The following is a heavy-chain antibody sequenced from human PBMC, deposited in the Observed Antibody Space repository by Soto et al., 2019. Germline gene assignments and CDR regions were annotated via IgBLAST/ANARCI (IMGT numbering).Heavy chain of an antibody. CDR1: GGSVSSSSYS. CDR3: ARDYFDSSDYTTNWFDP. V-gene: IGHV4-39*01. Sequence: SETLSLTCTVSGGSVSSSSYSWGWIRQSPGKGLEWIGTIYSSENTYYNPSLLSRVTISVDTSKNEFSLRLSSVTAADTALYYCARDYFDSSDYTTNWFDPWGQGTLVTVS. CDR2: IYSSENT. D-gene: IGHD3-22*01. J-gene: IGHJ5*02.